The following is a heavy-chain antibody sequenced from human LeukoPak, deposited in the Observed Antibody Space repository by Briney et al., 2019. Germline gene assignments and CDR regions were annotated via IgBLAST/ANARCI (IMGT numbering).Heavy chain of an antibody. CDR3: ARASYGSGSFPDY. J-gene: IGHJ4*02. V-gene: IGHV3-30*02. CDR2: IRYDGSNK. D-gene: IGHD3-10*01. Sequence: QPGGSLRLSCAASGFTFSSYGMHWVRQAPGKGLEWVAFIRYDGSNKYYADSVKGRFTISRDNAKNSLYLQMNSLRAEDTAVYYCARASYGSGSFPDYWGQGTLVTVSS. CDR1: GFTFSSYG.